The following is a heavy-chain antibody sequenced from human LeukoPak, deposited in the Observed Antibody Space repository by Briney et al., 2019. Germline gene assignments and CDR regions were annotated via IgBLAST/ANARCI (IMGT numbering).Heavy chain of an antibody. J-gene: IGHJ4*02. CDR2: ISSSGSTI. Sequence: PGGSLRLSCAASGFTFSSYEMNWVRQAPGKGLEWVSYISSSGSTIYYADSVKGRFTISRDNAKNSLYLQMNSLRAEDTAVYYCAKGDTNRNVLLCRDWGQGTLVTVSS. V-gene: IGHV3-48*03. CDR1: GFTFSSYE. D-gene: IGHD3-10*01. CDR3: AKGDTNRNVLLCRD.